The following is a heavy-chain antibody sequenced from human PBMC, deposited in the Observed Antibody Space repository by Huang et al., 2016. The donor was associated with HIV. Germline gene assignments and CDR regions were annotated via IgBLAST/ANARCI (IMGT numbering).Heavy chain of an antibody. J-gene: IGHJ4*02. CDR3: ARFSHKRSTHESGFGY. Sequence: EVQLVQSGVELKKPGESLKISCRASGYTFTHYWIGGVLQMPGKCLEWRGLVYPGDSDNRYSPSFQGQVTISADKSVNTAYLQWGVQKASDTAIYYCARFSHKRSTHESGFGYWGQGTLVTVSS. D-gene: IGHD2-2*01. CDR1: GYTFTHYW. V-gene: IGHV5-51*01. CDR2: VYPGDSDN.